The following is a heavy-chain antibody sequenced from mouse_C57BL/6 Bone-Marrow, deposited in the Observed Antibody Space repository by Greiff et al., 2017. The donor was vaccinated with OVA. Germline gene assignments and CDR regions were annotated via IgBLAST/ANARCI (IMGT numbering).Heavy chain of an antibody. CDR2: ISSGGSYT. J-gene: IGHJ3*01. D-gene: IGHD3-2*02. Sequence: EVQRVESGGDLVKPGGSLKLSCAASGFTFSSYGMSWVRQTPDKRLEWVATISSGGSYTYYPDSVKGRFTISRDNAKNTLYLQMSSLKSEDTAMYYCARRQLRLFAYWGQGTLVTVSA. V-gene: IGHV5-6*01. CDR1: GFTFSSYG. CDR3: ARRQLRLFAY.